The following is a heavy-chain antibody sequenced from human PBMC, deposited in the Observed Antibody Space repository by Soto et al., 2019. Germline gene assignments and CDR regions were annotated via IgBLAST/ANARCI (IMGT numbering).Heavy chain of an antibody. CDR2: IYYSGST. Sequence: QVQLQESGPGLVKPSQTLSLTCTVSGGSISSGDYYWSWIRQPPGKGLEWIGYIYYSGSTYYNPFLKGRVTISVHTSKIQFSLKLSSVTAADTAVYYCARAGGYCSGGSCYSFDPWDKGTLVTVSS. CDR1: GGSISSGDYY. CDR3: ARAGGYCSGGSCYSFDP. V-gene: IGHV4-30-4*01. D-gene: IGHD2-15*01. J-gene: IGHJ5*02.